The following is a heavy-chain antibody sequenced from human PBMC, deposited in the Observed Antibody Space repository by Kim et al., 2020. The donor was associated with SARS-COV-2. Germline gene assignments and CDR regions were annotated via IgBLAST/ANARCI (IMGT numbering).Heavy chain of an antibody. D-gene: IGHD4-17*01. CDR2: N. CDR3: ATSTPTVTTTN. Sequence: NYFHPSLKSRVTMSVDTSKNQFSLKLSSVTAADSAMYYCATSTPTVTTTNWGQGTLVTVSS. V-gene: IGHV4-39*01. J-gene: IGHJ1*01.